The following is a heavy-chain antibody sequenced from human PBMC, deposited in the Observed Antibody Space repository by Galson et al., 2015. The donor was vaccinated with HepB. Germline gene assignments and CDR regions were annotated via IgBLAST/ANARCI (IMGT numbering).Heavy chain of an antibody. D-gene: IGHD5-12*01. V-gene: IGHV3-11*01. CDR1: GFPFSDSY. J-gene: IGHJ4*02. CDR2: ITSGSTI. CDR3: ARDPYSGSGY. Sequence: SLRLSCAASGFPFSDSYMSWIRQAPGKGLEWVSYITSGSTIYYADSVKGRFTISRDNAKNSLYLQMNSLRAEDTAIYYCARDPYSGSGYWGQGALVTVSS.